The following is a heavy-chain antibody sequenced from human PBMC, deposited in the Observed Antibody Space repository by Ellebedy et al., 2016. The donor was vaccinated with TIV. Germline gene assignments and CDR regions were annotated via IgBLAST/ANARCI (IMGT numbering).Heavy chain of an antibody. CDR3: ARDWSGYFDP. CDR2: IWHDGSKK. J-gene: IGHJ5*02. V-gene: IGHV3-33*01. CDR1: GFTFSRDG. Sequence: GESLKISCAASGFTFSRDGMHWVRPAPGKGLEWVAVIWHDGSKKYYADSVKGRFTISRDNSKNTLYLQMNSLRAEDTAVYYCARDWSGYFDPWGQGTLVTVSS. D-gene: IGHD3-3*01.